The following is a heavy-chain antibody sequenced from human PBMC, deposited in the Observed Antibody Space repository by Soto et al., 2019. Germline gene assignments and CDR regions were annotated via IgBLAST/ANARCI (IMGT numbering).Heavy chain of an antibody. CDR2: TSHDGSDN. V-gene: IGHV3-33*01. J-gene: IGHJ4*02. D-gene: IGHD3-10*01. CDR3: ARCGGSRNSGYYIDF. Sequence: QVQLVESGGGVVQPGRSLRLSCAASGFTFSDNGFHWVRQAPGKGLEWVSLTSHDGSDNHYADSVNGRFTISRDDAKNTVFLQLNSLRVEDTAVYFCARCGGSRNSGYYIDFWGQGTLVTVSS. CDR1: GFTFSDNG.